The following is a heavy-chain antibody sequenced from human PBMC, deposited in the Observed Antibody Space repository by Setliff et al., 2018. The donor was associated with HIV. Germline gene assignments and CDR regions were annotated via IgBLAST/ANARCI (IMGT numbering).Heavy chain of an antibody. D-gene: IGHD4-17*01. V-gene: IGHV1-8*01. CDR2: MNPKSGAR. CDR1: GYTFTDYD. J-gene: IGHJ6*02. Sequence: ASVKVSCKASGYTFTDYDINWVRQATGQGLEWLGWMNPKSGARGYAQKFQDRVTMTSDTSTSTAYMELNNLRSEDTAVYYCAKDDYGDYGSSYYFGMDVWGQGTTVTVSS. CDR3: AKDDYGDYGSSYYFGMDV.